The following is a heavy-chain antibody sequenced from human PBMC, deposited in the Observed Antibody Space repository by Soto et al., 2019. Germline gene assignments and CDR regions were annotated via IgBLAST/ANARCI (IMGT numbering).Heavy chain of an antibody. J-gene: IGHJ4*02. D-gene: IGHD5-18*01. CDR3: AKREGNTFGLFH. Sequence: PGGCLRLSCAASGFTFSAYWIHWVRQAPEKGLEWVSRIKTDGSSTDYADSVKGRFTISRDNAKNILYLQMDSLRVEDTAVYYCAKREGNTFGLFHWGQGTLVTVSS. CDR1: GFTFSAYW. CDR2: IKTDGSST. V-gene: IGHV3-74*01.